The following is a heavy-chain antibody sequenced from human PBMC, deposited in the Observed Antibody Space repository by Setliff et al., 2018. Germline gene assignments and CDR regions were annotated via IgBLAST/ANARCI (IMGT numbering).Heavy chain of an antibody. CDR2: ISPGRSI. Sequence: TLSLTCTVSGGSISNFYWSWIRQPPGKGLEWIGSISPGRSINYNPSLRSRVTISGDTSKNQISLNLSSGTAADTAVYYCARDRRDYIGAGSSEIDYYYYYYMDVWGKGTTVTVSS. V-gene: IGHV4-4*08. J-gene: IGHJ6*03. D-gene: IGHD3-10*01. CDR3: ARDRRDYIGAGSSEIDYYYYYYMDV. CDR1: GGSISNFY.